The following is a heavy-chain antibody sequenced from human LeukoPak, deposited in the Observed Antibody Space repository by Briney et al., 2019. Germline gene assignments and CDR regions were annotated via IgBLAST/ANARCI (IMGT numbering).Heavy chain of an antibody. D-gene: IGHD3-16*01. V-gene: IGHV3-7*04. CDR3: ARSRGLDY. J-gene: IGHJ4*02. Sequence: GGSLRLSCVASGFTLSIYWMTWVRQAPGKGLEWVANIKQDGSEKYYVDSVKGRFTISRDNAKNSLYLQMNSLRDEDTAVYYCARSRGLDYWGQGTLVTVSS. CDR2: IKQDGSEK. CDR1: GFTLSIYW.